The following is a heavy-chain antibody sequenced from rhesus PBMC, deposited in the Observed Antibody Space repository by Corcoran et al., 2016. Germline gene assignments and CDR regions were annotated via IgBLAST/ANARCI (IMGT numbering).Heavy chain of an antibody. CDR2: MYVSSGST. CDR3: ARTVTTFFYGLDS. V-gene: IGHV4-76*01. CDR1: GYSISSGYD. J-gene: IGHJ6*01. D-gene: IGHD4-23*01. Sequence: QVQLQESGPGVVKPSETLSLTCGVSGYSISSGYDWSWIRQPTGKGLEWIGYMYVSSGSTKYNPSLKNRVPISKDTSKNQFSLKLSSVTAADTAVYYCARTVTTFFYGLDSWGQGVVVTVSS.